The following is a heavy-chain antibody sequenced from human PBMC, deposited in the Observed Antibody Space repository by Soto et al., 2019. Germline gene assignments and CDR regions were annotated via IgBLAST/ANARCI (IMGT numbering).Heavy chain of an antibody. V-gene: IGHV4-39*01. CDR2: IYYSGST. CDR3: ARLRCVPVYLDY. Sequence: SESLSRTCTVSGGSISSSSYYWGWIRQPPGKGLEWIGSIYYSGSTYYNPSLKSRVTISVDTSKNQFSLKLSSVTAADTAGYDCARLRCVPVYLDYWTQCTFVTVS. J-gene: IGHJ4*02. CDR1: GGSISSSSYY.